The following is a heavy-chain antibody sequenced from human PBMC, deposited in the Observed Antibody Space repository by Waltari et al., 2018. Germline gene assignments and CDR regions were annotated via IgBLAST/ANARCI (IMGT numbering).Heavy chain of an antibody. D-gene: IGHD4-17*01. J-gene: IGHJ5*02. CDR1: GGSLASSSY. CDR2: VHDSGST. V-gene: IGHV4-39*02. CDR3: ARAPHEVDFWATVTPMFTWFDP. Sequence: QMQLQESGPGLVQPSETLSLTCAVSGGSLASSSYWAWIRQTPEKGLELIGSVHDSGSTHYNPSLRSRVILSLDTSKNLFSLRLNSVTASDTALYYCARAPHEVDFWATVTPMFTWFDPWGRGTLVIVSS.